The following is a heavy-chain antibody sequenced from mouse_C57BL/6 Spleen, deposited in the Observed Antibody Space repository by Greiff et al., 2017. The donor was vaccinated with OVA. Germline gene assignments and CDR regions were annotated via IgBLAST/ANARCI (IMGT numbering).Heavy chain of an antibody. CDR2: IDPEDGET. CDR3: AIIYYGNYVYAMDY. CDR1: GFNIKDYY. Sequence: EVQRVESGAELVKPGASVKLSCTASGFNIKDYYMHWVKQRPEQGLEWIGRIDPEDGETKYAPKFQGKATITADTSSNTAYLQLSSLTSEDTAVYYCAIIYYGNYVYAMDYWGQGTSVTVSS. D-gene: IGHD2-1*01. J-gene: IGHJ4*01. V-gene: IGHV14-2*01.